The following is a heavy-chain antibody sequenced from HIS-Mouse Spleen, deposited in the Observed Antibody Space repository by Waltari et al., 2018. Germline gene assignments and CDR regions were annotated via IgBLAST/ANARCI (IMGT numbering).Heavy chain of an antibody. CDR3: AREIPYSSSWYDWYFDL. V-gene: IGHV4-39*07. CDR1: GCSISSSSYY. CDR2: IYYSGST. J-gene: IGHJ2*01. D-gene: IGHD6-13*01. Sequence: QLQLQESGPGLVKPSETLSLTCTVSGCSISSSSYYLGWLRPPPGKGLEWIGSIYYSGSTYYNPSLKSRVTISVDTSKNQFSLKLSSVTAADTAVYYCAREIPYSSSWYDWYFDLWGRGTLVTVSS.